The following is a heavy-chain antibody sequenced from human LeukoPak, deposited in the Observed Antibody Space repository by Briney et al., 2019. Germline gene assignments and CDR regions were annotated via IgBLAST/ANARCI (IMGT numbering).Heavy chain of an antibody. CDR1: GFTFSSYA. CDR2: ISGSGGST. Sequence: SGGSLRLSCAASGFTFSSYAMSWVHQAPGKGLEWVSAISGSGGSTYYADSVKGRFTISRDNSKNTLYLQMNSLRAEDTAVYYCAKDRGSNYYYYYGMDVWGQGTTVTVSS. CDR3: AKDRGSNYYYYYGMDV. D-gene: IGHD2-15*01. V-gene: IGHV3-23*01. J-gene: IGHJ6*02.